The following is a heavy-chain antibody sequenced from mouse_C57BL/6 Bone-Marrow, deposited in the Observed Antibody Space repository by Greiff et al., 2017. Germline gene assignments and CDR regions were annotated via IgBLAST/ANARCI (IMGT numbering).Heavy chain of an antibody. V-gene: IGHV3-6*01. J-gene: IGHJ2*01. D-gene: IGHD3-2*02. CDR1: GYSITSGYY. CDR2: ISYDGSN. CDR3: ARERSSGYVDFDY. Sequence: DVKLQESGPGLVKPSQSLSLTCSVTGYSITSGYYWNWIRQFPGNKLEWMGYISYDGSNNYNPSLKNRISITRDTSKNQFFLKLNSVTTEDTATXYCARERSSGYVDFDYWGQGTTLTVSS.